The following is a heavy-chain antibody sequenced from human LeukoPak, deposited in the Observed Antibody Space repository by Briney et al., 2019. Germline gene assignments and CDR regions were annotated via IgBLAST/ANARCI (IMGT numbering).Heavy chain of an antibody. CDR1: GFTFSSYA. V-gene: IGHV3-74*01. CDR3: ARAFYCGGDCYPRFDY. Sequence: GGSLRLSCAASGFTFSSYAISWVRQAPGKGLVWVSRINSDGSSTSYADSVKGRFTISRDNAKNTLYLQMNSLRAEDTAVYYCARAFYCGGDCYPRFDYWGQGTLVTVSS. J-gene: IGHJ4*02. D-gene: IGHD2-21*02. CDR2: INSDGSST.